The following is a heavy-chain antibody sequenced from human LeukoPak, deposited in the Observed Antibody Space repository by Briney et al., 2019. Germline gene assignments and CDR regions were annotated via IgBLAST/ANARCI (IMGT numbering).Heavy chain of an antibody. V-gene: IGHV3-21*01. Sequence: GGSLRLSCAASGFTFSSYSMNWVRQAPGKGLEWVSSISSSSSYIYCADSVKGRFTISRDNAKNSLYLQMNSLRAEDTAVYYCARDRQWFGELLTAFDYWGQGTLVTVSS. D-gene: IGHD3-10*01. CDR3: ARDRQWFGELLTAFDY. CDR2: ISSSSSYI. J-gene: IGHJ4*02. CDR1: GFTFSSYS.